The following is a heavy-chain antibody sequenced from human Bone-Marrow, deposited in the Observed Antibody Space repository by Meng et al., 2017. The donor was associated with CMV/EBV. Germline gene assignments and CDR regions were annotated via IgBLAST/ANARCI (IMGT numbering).Heavy chain of an antibody. CDR1: GYSISSGYY. J-gene: IGHJ5*02. Sequence: GSLRLSCTVSGYSISSGYYWGWVRQPPGKGLEWIGSIYHSGSTYYNPSLKSRVTISVDTSKNQFSLKLSSVTAADTAVYYCARYCGSTSCYGFDPWGQGTLVTVSS. CDR3: ARYCGSTSCYGFDP. D-gene: IGHD2-2*01. V-gene: IGHV4-38-2*02. CDR2: IYHSGST.